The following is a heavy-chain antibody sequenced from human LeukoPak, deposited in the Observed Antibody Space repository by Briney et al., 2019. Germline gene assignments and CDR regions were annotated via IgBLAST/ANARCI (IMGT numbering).Heavy chain of an antibody. J-gene: IGHJ6*03. CDR2: IYTSGST. CDR3: ARDALTVRGVINYYYMDV. CDR1: GGSISSYY. V-gene: IGHV4-4*07. D-gene: IGHD3-10*01. Sequence: PSETLSLTCTVSGGSISSYYWSWIRQPAGKGLEWIGRIYTSGSTNYNPSLKSRVTMSVDTSKNQFSLKLSSVTAADTAVYYCARDALTVRGVINYYYMDVWGKGTTVTISS.